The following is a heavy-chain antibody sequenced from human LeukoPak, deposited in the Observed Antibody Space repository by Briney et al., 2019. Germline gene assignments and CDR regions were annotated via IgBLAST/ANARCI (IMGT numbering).Heavy chain of an antibody. V-gene: IGHV1-2*02. Sequence: VASVKVSCKASGYTFTGCYMHWVRQAPGQGLEWMGWINPNSGGTNYAQKFQGRVTVTRDTSIATAYMELSRLRSDDTAVYYCARVGSSGWYVHPTLDYWGQGTLVTVSS. D-gene: IGHD6-19*01. CDR2: INPNSGGT. CDR1: GYTFTGCY. CDR3: ARVGSSGWYVHPTLDY. J-gene: IGHJ4*02.